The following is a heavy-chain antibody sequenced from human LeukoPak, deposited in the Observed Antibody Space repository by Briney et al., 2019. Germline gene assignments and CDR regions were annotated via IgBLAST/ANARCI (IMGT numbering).Heavy chain of an antibody. D-gene: IGHD1-1*01. V-gene: IGHV4-4*02. CDR1: SGSINSSNW. CDR3: ARFHTSRRFFDT. Sequence: SESLSLTCAVSSGSINSSNWWSWVRQPPGKGLEWIGEIYPSGSTNYNPSLKSRVTMPVDEPKHAFSLKLTSVTAADTAVNYWARFHTSRRFFDTWGQGILVAVSS. J-gene: IGHJ4*02. CDR2: IYPSGST.